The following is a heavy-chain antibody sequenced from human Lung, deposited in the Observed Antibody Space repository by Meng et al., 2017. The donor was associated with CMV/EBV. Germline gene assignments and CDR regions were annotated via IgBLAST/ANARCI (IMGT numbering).Heavy chain of an antibody. CDR2: IYWDDDK. Sequence: QITLKGAGPTLGKPTQTRTLTCTFSGFSRSISGGGVGGIRQPPVKALEWLALIYWDDDKRYSPSLKSRLTITKDTSKNQVVLTMTNMDPVYTATYYCTHRPMTSAYYYFDYWGQGTLVTASS. CDR1: GFSRSISGGG. V-gene: IGHV2-5*02. CDR3: THRPMTSAYYYFDY. J-gene: IGHJ4*02. D-gene: IGHD3-22*01.